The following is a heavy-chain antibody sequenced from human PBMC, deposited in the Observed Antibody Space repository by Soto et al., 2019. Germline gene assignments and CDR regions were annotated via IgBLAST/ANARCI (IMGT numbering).Heavy chain of an antibody. V-gene: IGHV4-39*01. CDR3: ARHTWESGDY. CDR1: GGSISSSSYY. Sequence: QLQLQESGPGLVKPSETLSLTCTVSGGSISSSSYYWGWIRQPPGKGLEWIGSIYYSGSTYYNPSLKTRVTISVDTSKNQFSLKLSSVTAADTAVYYCARHTWESGDYWGQGTLVTVSS. D-gene: IGHD1-26*01. CDR2: IYYSGST. J-gene: IGHJ4*02.